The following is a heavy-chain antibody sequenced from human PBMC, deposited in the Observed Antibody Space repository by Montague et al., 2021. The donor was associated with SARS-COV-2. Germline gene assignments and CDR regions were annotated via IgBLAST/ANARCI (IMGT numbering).Heavy chain of an antibody. CDR1: GDSVSSNSVA. V-gene: IGHV6-1*01. CDR2: TYYRSKWYN. CDR3: TSGREGNYNVMDV. J-gene: IGHJ6*02. Sequence: CAISGDSVSSNSVAWSRIRQSPSRGLEWLGRTYYRSKWYNGYAVSVRGRVTINPDTSKNQFSLQLNSVTPEDTAIYYCTSGREGNYNVMDVWGQGTTVTVSS. D-gene: IGHD1-1*01.